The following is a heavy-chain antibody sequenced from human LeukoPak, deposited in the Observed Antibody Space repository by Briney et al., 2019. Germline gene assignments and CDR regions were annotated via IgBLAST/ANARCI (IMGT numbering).Heavy chain of an antibody. D-gene: IGHD1-26*01. J-gene: IGHJ5*02. CDR2: IYYSGST. CDR1: GGSISSSSYY. V-gene: IGHV4-39*07. CDR3: AREDDSGNINNDWFDP. Sequence: SETLSLTCTVSGGSISSSSYYWGWIRQPPGKGLEWIGSIYYSGSTYYNPSLKSRVTISVDTSKNQFSLKLSSVTPEGTAVYYCAREDDSGNINNDWFDPWGQGTLVTVSS.